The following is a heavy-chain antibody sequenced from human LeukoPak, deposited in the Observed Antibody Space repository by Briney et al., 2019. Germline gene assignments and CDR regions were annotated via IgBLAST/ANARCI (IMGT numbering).Heavy chain of an antibody. CDR2: IKSKTDGGTT. J-gene: IGHJ4*02. Sequence: GGSLRLSCAASGFTFSNAWMSWVRQAPGKGLEWVGRIKSKTDGGTTDYAAPVKGRFTISRDDSKNTLYLQMNSLKTEDTAVYYCTTTVEYYDILTGYYSPPYYFDYWGQGTLVTVSS. CDR1: GFTFSNAW. CDR3: TTTVEYYDILTGYYSPPYYFDY. D-gene: IGHD3-9*01. V-gene: IGHV3-15*01.